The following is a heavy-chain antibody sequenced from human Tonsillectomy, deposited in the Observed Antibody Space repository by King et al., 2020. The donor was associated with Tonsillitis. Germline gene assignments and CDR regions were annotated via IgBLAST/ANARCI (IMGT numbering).Heavy chain of an antibody. J-gene: IGHJ4*02. CDR3: ARSHFDLFNYYDTSYFDY. Sequence: TLKESGPALVKPTQTLTLTCTFSGFSLSSSGMRVNWIRQPPGKALEWLARIDWVDDKFYSTFLKTRLTISKDTSKNQVVLTMTNMDPVDTATFYCARSHFDLFNYYDTSYFDYWGQGTLVTVSS. V-gene: IGHV2-70*04. D-gene: IGHD3-22*01. CDR2: IDWVDDK. CDR1: GFSLSSSGMR.